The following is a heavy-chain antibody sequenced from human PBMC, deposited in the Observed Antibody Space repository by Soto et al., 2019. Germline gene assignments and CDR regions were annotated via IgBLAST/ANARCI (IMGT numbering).Heavy chain of an antibody. J-gene: IGHJ4*02. CDR2: IYYSGST. D-gene: IGHD3-10*01. V-gene: IGHV4-59*08. Sequence: QVQLQESGPGLVKPSETLSLTCTVSGGSISSYYWSWIRQPPGKGLEWIGYIYYSGSTNYNPSLKSRVTISVDTSKNQFPLKLSSVTAADTAVYYCARRNGSGSYYTRWGQGGLVTVSS. CDR3: ARRNGSGSYYTR. CDR1: GGSISSYY.